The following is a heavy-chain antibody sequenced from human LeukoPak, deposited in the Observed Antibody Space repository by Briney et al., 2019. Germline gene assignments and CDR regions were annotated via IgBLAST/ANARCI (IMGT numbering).Heavy chain of an antibody. CDR3: ARGVEPLAANTLAY. D-gene: IGHD1-14*01. J-gene: IGHJ4*02. CDR1: GFTVITNE. V-gene: IGHV3-53*01. CDR2: LYSDGNT. Sequence: GGSLRLSCAASGFTVITNEMTWVRQAPGKGLEWVSVLYSDGNTKYADSVQGRFTISRDNSKNTLYLEMNSLSPDDTAAYYCARGVEPLAANTLAYWGQGTLVTVSS.